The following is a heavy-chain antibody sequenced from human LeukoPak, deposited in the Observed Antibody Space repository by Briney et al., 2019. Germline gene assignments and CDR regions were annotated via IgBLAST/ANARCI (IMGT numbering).Heavy chain of an antibody. Sequence: GASVKVSCKASGYTFTSYGISWVRQAPGQGLEWMGWISAYNGNTNYAQKLQGRVTMTTDTSTSTAYMELRSLRSDDTAVHYCARDGALIRYFDWFPYSKPTFDYWGQGTLVTVSS. V-gene: IGHV1-18*01. J-gene: IGHJ4*02. CDR2: ISAYNGNT. CDR1: GYTFTSYG. CDR3: ARDGALIRYFDWFPYSKPTFDY. D-gene: IGHD3-9*01.